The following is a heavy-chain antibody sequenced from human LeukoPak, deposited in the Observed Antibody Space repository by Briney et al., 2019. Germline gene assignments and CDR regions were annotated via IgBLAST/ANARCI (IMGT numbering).Heavy chain of an antibody. CDR3: AHSPIGTSSGYHYFFDY. D-gene: IGHD3-22*01. CDR1: GFSLNTTGVA. CDR2: IYWDNDR. J-gene: IGHJ4*02. Sequence: SGPTLVKPTQTLTLTCTFSGFSLNTTGVAVGWIRQPPGKALEWLALIYWDNDRRYSPSLKSRLTITKDTSKNQVVLTMPNMDPVDTATYYCAHSPIGTSSGYHYFFDYWGQGTLVTVSS. V-gene: IGHV2-5*02.